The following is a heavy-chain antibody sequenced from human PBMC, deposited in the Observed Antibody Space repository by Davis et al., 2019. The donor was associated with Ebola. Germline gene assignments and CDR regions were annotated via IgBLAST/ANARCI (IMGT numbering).Heavy chain of an antibody. CDR2: TYYSGST. CDR1: GGSIRSGGYS. J-gene: IGHJ4*02. Sequence: SETLSLTCAVSGGSIRSGGYSWSWIRQPPGKGLEWIGYTYYSGSTHYNPSLKSRVTISGDTSRNQFSLKLSSVTAADTAVYYCARVASYGDYFDYWGLGTLVTVSS. CDR3: ARVASYGDYFDY. D-gene: IGHD5-18*01. V-gene: IGHV4-30-4*07.